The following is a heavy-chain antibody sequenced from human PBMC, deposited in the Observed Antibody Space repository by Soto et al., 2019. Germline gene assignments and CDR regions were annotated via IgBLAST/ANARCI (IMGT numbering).Heavy chain of an antibody. CDR3: ARFRYCSGGSCFSTYYYGMDV. J-gene: IGHJ6*02. Sequence: PVGSLRLSCAGSGFTFSSYWMHWVRQAPGKGLVWVSRINSDGSSTSYADSVKGRFTISRDNAKNTLYLQMNSLRAEDTAVYYCARFRYCSGGSCFSTYYYGMDVWGQGTTVTVSS. CDR1: GFTFSSYW. V-gene: IGHV3-74*01. CDR2: INSDGSST. D-gene: IGHD2-15*01.